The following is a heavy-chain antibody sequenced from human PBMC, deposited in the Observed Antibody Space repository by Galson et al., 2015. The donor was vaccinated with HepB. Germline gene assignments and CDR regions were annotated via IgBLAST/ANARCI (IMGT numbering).Heavy chain of an antibody. D-gene: IGHD3-3*01. CDR1: GDSVSSNNAA. Sequence: CAISGDSVSSNNAAWNWIRQSPSRGLEWLGRTYYRSDWHNDYALSVKSRITVDPDTSKNQFSLKLSSVTAADTAVYYCARHTPFELRFLEWLYPLHAFDIWGQGTMVTVSS. CDR3: ARHTPFELRFLEWLYPLHAFDI. J-gene: IGHJ3*02. CDR2: TYYRSDWHN. V-gene: IGHV6-1*01.